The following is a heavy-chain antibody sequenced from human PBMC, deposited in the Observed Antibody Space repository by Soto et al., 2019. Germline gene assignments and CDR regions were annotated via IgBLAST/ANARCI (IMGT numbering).Heavy chain of an antibody. J-gene: IGHJ4*02. V-gene: IGHV3-23*01. CDR2: ISGSGDRT. CDR1: GFTFSNYA. Sequence: EVQLLESGGGLVQPGGSLRLSCAASGFTFSNYAMSWLRQPPGKGLEWVSAISGSGDRTYYADSVKGRFTISRDNSKNTLYLQMNSPRAEDSAVYYCVKERSGHSYADSWGQGTLVTVSS. CDR3: VKERSGHSYADS. D-gene: IGHD5-18*01.